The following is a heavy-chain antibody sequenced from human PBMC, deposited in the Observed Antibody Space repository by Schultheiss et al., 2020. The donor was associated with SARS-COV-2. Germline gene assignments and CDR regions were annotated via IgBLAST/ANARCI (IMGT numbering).Heavy chain of an antibody. Sequence: GGSLRLSCAASGFTFSSYWMSWVRQAPGKGLEWVAVISYDGSNKYYADSVKGRFTISRDNSKNSLYLQMNSLRAEDTAVYYCAREATIHGMDVWGQGTTVTVSS. CDR3: AREATIHGMDV. CDR1: GFTFSSYW. CDR2: ISYDGSNK. D-gene: IGHD5-12*01. J-gene: IGHJ6*02. V-gene: IGHV3-30*03.